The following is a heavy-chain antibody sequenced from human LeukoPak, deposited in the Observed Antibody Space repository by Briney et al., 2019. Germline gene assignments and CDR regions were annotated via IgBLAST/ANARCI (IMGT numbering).Heavy chain of an antibody. CDR1: GFTFSTYS. CDR2: ISSSSRYI. J-gene: IGHJ6*03. Sequence: GGSLRLSCSASGFTFSTYSMNWVRQAPGKGLEWVSSISSSSRYIYYADSVKGRFTISRDNAKNSLFLQMNSLRAEGTAVYYCARGEVVTASLPDYFYYYMDVWGKGTTVTISS. CDR3: ARGEVVTASLPDYFYYYMDV. V-gene: IGHV3-21*01. D-gene: IGHD2-21*02.